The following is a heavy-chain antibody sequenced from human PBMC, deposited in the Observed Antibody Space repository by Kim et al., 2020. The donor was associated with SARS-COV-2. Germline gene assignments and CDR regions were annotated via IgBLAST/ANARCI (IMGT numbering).Heavy chain of an antibody. Sequence: YAQKFQGRVTMTRDTSTSTVYMELSSLRSEDTAVYYCARVDTAMVDAFDIWGQGTMVTVSS. D-gene: IGHD5-18*01. V-gene: IGHV1-46*01. J-gene: IGHJ3*02. CDR3: ARVDTAMVDAFDI.